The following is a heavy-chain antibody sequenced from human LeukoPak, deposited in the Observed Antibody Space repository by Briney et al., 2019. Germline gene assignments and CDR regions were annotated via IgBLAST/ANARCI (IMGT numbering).Heavy chain of an antibody. Sequence: PGGSLRLSCVASGFTFSSYWMTWVRQAPGKGLEWVANIKQDGSETYYVDSVKGRFIISRDNAKKSLYLQMNSLRAEDTAVYYCKVRPSVAGRGRGCWGQGTLVTVSS. V-gene: IGHV3-7*01. J-gene: IGHJ4*02. CDR2: IKQDGSET. D-gene: IGHD6-19*01. CDR1: GFTFSSYW. CDR3: KVRPSVAGRGRGC.